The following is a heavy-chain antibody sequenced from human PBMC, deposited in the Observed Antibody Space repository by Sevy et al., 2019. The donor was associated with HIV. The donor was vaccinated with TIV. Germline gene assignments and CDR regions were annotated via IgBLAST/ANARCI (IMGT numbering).Heavy chain of an antibody. CDR1: GFTFSSYG. CDR3: GTMAWLQFAYGMDV. J-gene: IGHJ6*02. Sequence: GGSLRLSCAASGFTFSSYGMHWVRQAPGKGLEWVAVISYDGGNKYYADSVKGRFTISRDNSKNTLYLQMNSLRAEDTAVDYCGTMAWLQFAYGMDVWGQGTTVTVSS. CDR2: ISYDGGNK. D-gene: IGHD5-12*01. V-gene: IGHV3-30*03.